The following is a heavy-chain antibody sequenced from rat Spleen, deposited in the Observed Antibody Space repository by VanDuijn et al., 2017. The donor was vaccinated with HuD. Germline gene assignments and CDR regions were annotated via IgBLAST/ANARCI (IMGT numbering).Heavy chain of an antibody. CDR1: GFTFNSYD. CDR3: ATQRNLNWFPY. Sequence: EVQLVESGGGLVQPGGSLKLSCAVSGFTFNSYDMAWVRQAPTKGLEWVASISPSGGFTYYRDSVKGRFTVSRDNAKSTLYLQMDSLRSEDTATYYCATQRNLNWFPYWGQGTLVTVSS. V-gene: IGHV5-25*01. J-gene: IGHJ3*01. CDR2: ISPSGGFT.